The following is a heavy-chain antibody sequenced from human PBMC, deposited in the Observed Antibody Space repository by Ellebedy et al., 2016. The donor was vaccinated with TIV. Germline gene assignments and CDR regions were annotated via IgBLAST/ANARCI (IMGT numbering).Heavy chain of an antibody. V-gene: IGHV3-7*01. CDR2: IKEDGSEN. Sequence: GESLKISXAASGFTFSSYGMHWVRQAPGKGLEWVANIKEDGSENYYVDSVRGRFTISRDNAKNSLYLQMNSLRAEDTAVYYCAKSIPAAMSMDVWGKGTTVTVSS. CDR1: GFTFSSYG. D-gene: IGHD6-25*01. J-gene: IGHJ6*04. CDR3: AKSIPAAMSMDV.